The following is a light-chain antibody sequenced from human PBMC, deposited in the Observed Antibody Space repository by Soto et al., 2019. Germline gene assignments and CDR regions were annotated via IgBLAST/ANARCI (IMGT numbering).Light chain of an antibody. CDR3: PPVNNFSPIT. CDR2: DAS. V-gene: IGKV1D-13*01. J-gene: IGKJ5*01. Sequence: AIQLTQSPSSLSASVGDRVTITCRASQGIGSGLAWYQQKPGQAPDLLIYDASSLKSGVPTRCSGCGSGTDFTLSISSLPPEDFATYSCPPVNNFSPITFGQGTRLEIK. CDR1: QGIGSG.